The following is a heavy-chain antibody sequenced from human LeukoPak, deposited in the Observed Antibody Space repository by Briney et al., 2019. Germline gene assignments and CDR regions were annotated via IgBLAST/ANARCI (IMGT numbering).Heavy chain of an antibody. Sequence: PSETLSLTCTVSGGSISSYYWSWIRQPPGKGLEWIGYIYYSGSTNYNPSLKSRVTISVDTSKNQFSLKLSSVTAADTAVYYCARDLDSSGHSDYWGQGTLVTVSS. V-gene: IGHV4-59*01. CDR2: IYYSGST. CDR1: GGSISSYY. J-gene: IGHJ4*02. D-gene: IGHD3-22*01. CDR3: ARDLDSSGHSDY.